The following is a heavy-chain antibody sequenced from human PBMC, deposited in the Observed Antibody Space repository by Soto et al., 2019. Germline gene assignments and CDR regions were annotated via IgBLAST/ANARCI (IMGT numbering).Heavy chain of an antibody. V-gene: IGHV3-48*01. CDR2: IGGSTSNI. Sequence: PGGSLRLSCAASGFTFSHYAMNWVRQAPGKGLEWVSYIGGSTSNIYYADSVKGRFTISRDNAKNSLYLQMNSLRAEDTAVYYCVRGPAYTSSIRDYWGPGVLVTVSS. CDR3: VRGPAYTSSIRDY. J-gene: IGHJ4*02. D-gene: IGHD6-6*01. CDR1: GFTFSHYA.